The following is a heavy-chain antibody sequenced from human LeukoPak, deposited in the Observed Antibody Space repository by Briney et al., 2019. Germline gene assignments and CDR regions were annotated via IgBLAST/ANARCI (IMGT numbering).Heavy chain of an antibody. CDR1: GFAFSSYN. CDR2: IGSSGSPT. J-gene: IGHJ6*02. Sequence: GGSLRLSCAASGFAFSSYNMNWVRQAPGKGLEWISYIGSSGSPTHYADSVGGRFTISRDNAKNSLYLQMNSLRDEDTAVYFCARDRHCANGVCHSPPGMDVWGQGTTVTVSS. CDR3: ARDRHCANGVCHSPPGMDV. V-gene: IGHV3-48*02. D-gene: IGHD2-8*01.